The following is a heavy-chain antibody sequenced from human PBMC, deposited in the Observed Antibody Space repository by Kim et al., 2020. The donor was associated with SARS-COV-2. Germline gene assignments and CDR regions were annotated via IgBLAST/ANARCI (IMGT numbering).Heavy chain of an antibody. J-gene: IGHJ2*01. CDR3: ARAFATDYGDYWYFDL. CDR2: ISAYNGNT. Sequence: ASVKVSCKASGYTFTSYGISWVRQAPGQGLEWMGWISAYNGNTNYAQKLQGRVTMTTDTSTSTAYMELRSLRSDDTAVYYCARAFATDYGDYWYFDLWGRGTLVTVSS. D-gene: IGHD4-17*01. CDR1: GYTFTSYG. V-gene: IGHV1-18*01.